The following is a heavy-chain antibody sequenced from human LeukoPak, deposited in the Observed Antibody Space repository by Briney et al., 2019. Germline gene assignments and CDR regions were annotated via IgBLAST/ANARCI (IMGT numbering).Heavy chain of an antibody. V-gene: IGHV4-4*07. CDR3: AREGSVAAGYFQR. J-gene: IGHJ1*01. CDR2: IYTSGST. CDR1: GGSISDYY. D-gene: IGHD6-19*01. Sequence: SETLSLTCSVSGGSISDYYWSWIRQPAGKGLEWIGRIYTSGSTNYNPSLRGRVTISADTSTNQFSLRLSSVTAADTAVYYCAREGSVAAGYFQRWGQGTPVTVSS.